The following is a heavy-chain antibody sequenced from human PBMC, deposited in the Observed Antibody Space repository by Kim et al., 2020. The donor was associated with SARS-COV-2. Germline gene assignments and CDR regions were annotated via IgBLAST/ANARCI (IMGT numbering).Heavy chain of an antibody. Sequence: GESLKISCKGSGYSFNSYWIGWVRQMPGKGLEWMGIIYPGDSYTRYSPSLQGQVTISADKSISTAYLQWSSLKASDTAMYYCARHTDYCSSTSCLNWYFDLWGRGTLVTVSS. D-gene: IGHD2-2*01. CDR3: ARHTDYCSSTSCLNWYFDL. V-gene: IGHV5-51*01. CDR2: IYPGDSYT. J-gene: IGHJ2*01. CDR1: GYSFNSYW.